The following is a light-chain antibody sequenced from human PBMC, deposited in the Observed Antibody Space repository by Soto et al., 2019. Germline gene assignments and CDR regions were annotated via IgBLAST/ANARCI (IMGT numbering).Light chain of an antibody. J-gene: IGKJ5*01. CDR3: QQYGSSPLT. V-gene: IGKV3-20*01. Sequence: EIVLTQSPGTLSLSPGEIATLSFRASQSVSSSYLAWYQQKPGQAPRLLIYGASSRATGIPDRFSGSGSGTDFTLTISRLEPEDFAAYYCQQYGSSPLTFGQGTRLEIK. CDR1: QSVSSSY. CDR2: GAS.